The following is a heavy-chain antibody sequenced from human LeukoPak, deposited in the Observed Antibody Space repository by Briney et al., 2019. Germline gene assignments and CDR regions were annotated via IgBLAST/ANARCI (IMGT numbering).Heavy chain of an antibody. J-gene: IGHJ2*01. Sequence: PGGSLRLSCAASGFTFSSYSMNWVRQAPGKGLEWVSYISSSSSTIYYADSVKGRFTISRDNAKNSLYLQMNSLRAEDTAVYYCARVWWYYYGSGSGWYFDLWGRGTLVTVSS. CDR3: ARVWWYYYGSGSGWYFDL. CDR2: ISSSSSTI. CDR1: GFTFSSYS. V-gene: IGHV3-48*04. D-gene: IGHD3-10*01.